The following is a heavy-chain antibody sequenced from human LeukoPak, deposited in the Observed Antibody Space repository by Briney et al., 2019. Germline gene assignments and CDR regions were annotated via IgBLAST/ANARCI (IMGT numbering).Heavy chain of an antibody. CDR3: ARELTVAGITDY. D-gene: IGHD6-19*01. J-gene: IGHJ4*02. Sequence: GGSLRLSCAASGFTFSSHSMTWVRQAPGKGLEWVSSISSSSSFIYYVDSVKGRFTISRDNAKNSLYLQMNSLRAEDTAVYYCARELTVAGITDYWGQGTLVTVSS. CDR2: ISSSSSFI. V-gene: IGHV3-21*01. CDR1: GFTFSSHS.